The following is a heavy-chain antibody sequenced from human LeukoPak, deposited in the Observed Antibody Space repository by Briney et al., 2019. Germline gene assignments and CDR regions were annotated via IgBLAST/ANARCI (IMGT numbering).Heavy chain of an antibody. D-gene: IGHD3-10*01. CDR2: SRNEGHSFST. V-gene: IGHV3-72*01. Sequence: GGSLRLSCAVSGFTFSDHYMDWVRQAPGKGLEWIGRSRNEGHSFSTDFAASVRGRASLSRDHSRNSLYLQINSLRTDDTAVYYCVALLRGIGYWGQGTLVTVSS. CDR1: GFTFSDHY. J-gene: IGHJ4*02. CDR3: VALLRGIGY.